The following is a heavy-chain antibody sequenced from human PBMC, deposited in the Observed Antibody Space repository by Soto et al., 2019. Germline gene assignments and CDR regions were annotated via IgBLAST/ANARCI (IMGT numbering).Heavy chain of an antibody. CDR1: GGSISSYY. Sequence: SETLSLTCTVSGGSISSYYWSWIRQPPGKGLEWIGYIYYSGSTNYNPSLKSRVTISVDTSKNQFSLKLSSVTAADTAVYYCARAGTRVAKIRYYFDYWGQGTLVTVS. V-gene: IGHV4-59*01. J-gene: IGHJ4*02. D-gene: IGHD5-12*01. CDR3: ARAGTRVAKIRYYFDY. CDR2: IYYSGST.